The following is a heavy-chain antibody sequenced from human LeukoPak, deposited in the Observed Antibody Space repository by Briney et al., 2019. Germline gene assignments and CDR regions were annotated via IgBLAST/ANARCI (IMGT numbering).Heavy chain of an antibody. CDR1: GGTFSSYA. J-gene: IGHJ5*02. D-gene: IGHD5-18*01. V-gene: IGHV1-69*04. Sequence: SVTVSCKSSGGTFSSYAISWVRQAPGQGLEWMGRIIPILGIANYAQKFQGRVTITADKSTSTAYMELSSLRSEDTAVYYCAREPTAMVLFDPWGQGTLVTVSS. CDR3: AREPTAMVLFDP. CDR2: IIPILGIA.